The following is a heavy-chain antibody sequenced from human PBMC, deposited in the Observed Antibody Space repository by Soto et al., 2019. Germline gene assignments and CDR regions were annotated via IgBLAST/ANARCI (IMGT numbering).Heavy chain of an antibody. J-gene: IGHJ4*02. CDR1: GFTFFSYT. Sequence: EVRLVESGGGLVQPGGSLRLSCEASGFTFFSYTMSWVRQAPGKGLEWVSYISTGGGTINYADSVKGRFTISRDNAKNSLYLQMNSLSAEDTAVYYCATGRGIYWGQGILVTVSS. D-gene: IGHD3-10*01. CDR3: ATGRGIY. V-gene: IGHV3-48*01. CDR2: ISTGGGTI.